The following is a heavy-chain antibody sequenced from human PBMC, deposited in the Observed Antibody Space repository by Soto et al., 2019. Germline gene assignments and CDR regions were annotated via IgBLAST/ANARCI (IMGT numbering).Heavy chain of an antibody. Sequence: GASVKVSCKASGYTFTSYYMHCVRQAPGQGLEWMGRMNPNSGNTDYAQKFQGRVTMTRNTPISTAYMELSSLRSEDTAMYYCARSPARENAFDIWGQGTMVTVSS. CDR2: MNPNSGNT. D-gene: IGHD1-26*01. J-gene: IGHJ3*02. V-gene: IGHV1-8*02. CDR1: GYTFTSYY. CDR3: ARSPARENAFDI.